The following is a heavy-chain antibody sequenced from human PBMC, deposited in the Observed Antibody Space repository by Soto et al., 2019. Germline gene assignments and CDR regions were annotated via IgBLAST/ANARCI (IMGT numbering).Heavy chain of an antibody. D-gene: IGHD3-22*01. CDR3: ARDRTDSGYYTNWLDP. J-gene: IGHJ5*02. CDR1: GYTFTTYY. Sequence: ASVKFSCKASGYTFTTYYMHWVRQAPGQGLEWMGIISPDGGRTSYAQNLQGRVTISADKSTLTSYMELHSLTSDDTALYYCARDRTDSGYYTNWLDPWGQGTQVTVSS. CDR2: ISPDGGRT. V-gene: IGHV1-46*01.